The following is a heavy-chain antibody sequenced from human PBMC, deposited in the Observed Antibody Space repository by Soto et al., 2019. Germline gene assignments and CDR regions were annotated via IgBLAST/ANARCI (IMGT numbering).Heavy chain of an antibody. D-gene: IGHD3-3*01. CDR1: GYPVTAYY. CDR3: ARGGGVGVAGSAAFDM. V-gene: IGHV1-2*02. Sequence: QLHLVQSGAVVKKPGASVTVSCSASGYPVTAYYMHWVRQAPGRGLEWMGGINPATGAAKYTQTFQGGGTTPRDTTTSTVVMELGGPASGDTAVFYCARGGGVGVAGSAAFDMWGQGTVVTVSS. CDR2: INPATGAA. J-gene: IGHJ3*02.